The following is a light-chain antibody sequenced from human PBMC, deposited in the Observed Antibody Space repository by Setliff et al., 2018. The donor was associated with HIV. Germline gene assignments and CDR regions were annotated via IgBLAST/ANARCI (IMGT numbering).Light chain of an antibody. Sequence: QSVLTQPASVSGSPGQSITISYTGTSNDNGDNKYVSWYQHHPGKAPKLIIYEVTRRPSGVSNRFSGSKSGNTASLTISGLQAGDEGDYYCNSFAPSSGYVFGSGTKVTVL. J-gene: IGLJ1*01. V-gene: IGLV2-14*01. CDR1: SNDNGDNKY. CDR2: EVT. CDR3: NSFAPSSGYV.